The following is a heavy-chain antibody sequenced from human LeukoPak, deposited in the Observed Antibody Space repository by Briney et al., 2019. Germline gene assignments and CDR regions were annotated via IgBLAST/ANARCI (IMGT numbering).Heavy chain of an antibody. J-gene: IGHJ6*02. CDR3: ARHRDCSSSSCYGCYYYAMDV. V-gene: IGHV4-39*01. CDR1: GGSISNINYY. Sequence: PSETLSFTYTVSGGSISNINYYWGWIRQPPGKGLEWIGSIDYRGSTYYNPSLKSRVSISVDTSKNQFSLKLSSVTAADTAVYFCARHRDCSSSSCYGCYYYAMDVWGQGTTVTVSS. D-gene: IGHD2-2*01. CDR2: IDYRGST.